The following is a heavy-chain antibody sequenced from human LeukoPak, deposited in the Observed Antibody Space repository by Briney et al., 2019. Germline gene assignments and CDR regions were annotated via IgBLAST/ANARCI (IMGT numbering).Heavy chain of an antibody. CDR2: IYPDDSGT. V-gene: IGHV5-51*01. J-gene: IGHJ6*02. Sequence: GESLKISFKGSGYRVTTYWIGWVRQMPGKGLEWMGIIYPDDSGTRYSPSFQGQVTISADKSINTAYLQWNSLKASDTAMYYCARRGFYGSNLYYAMDVWGQGTTVTVSS. D-gene: IGHD4-23*01. CDR3: ARRGFYGSNLYYAMDV. CDR1: GYRVTTYW.